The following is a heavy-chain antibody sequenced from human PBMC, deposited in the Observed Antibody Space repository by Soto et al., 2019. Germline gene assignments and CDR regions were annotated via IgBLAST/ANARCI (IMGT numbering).Heavy chain of an antibody. CDR3: ARQPPATAAFDI. CDR1: GGSFINNF. Sequence: SENLSLTCTVCGGSFINNFWIWIRQPPGKGLEWVGYIYYTGTTNYNPSLESRVTMSVDTSKNQLSLHLTSVTAADTAVYYCARQPPATAAFDIWGQGTMVT. CDR2: IYYTGTT. J-gene: IGHJ3*02. V-gene: IGHV4-59*08. D-gene: IGHD1-26*01.